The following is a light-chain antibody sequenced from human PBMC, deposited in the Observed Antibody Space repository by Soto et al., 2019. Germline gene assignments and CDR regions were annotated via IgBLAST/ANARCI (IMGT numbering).Light chain of an antibody. CDR3: QQRSTWPPFS. CDR2: GAS. Sequence: EIVVTQSPATLSVSPGERATLSCRASQSVGSNLAWYLQKPGQAPRLLIFGASSRAPGIPARFSGSGSGTEFTLTISSLEPEDFAVYYCQQRSTWPPFSFGQGTKLEIK. J-gene: IGKJ2*03. V-gene: IGKV3-15*01. CDR1: QSVGSN.